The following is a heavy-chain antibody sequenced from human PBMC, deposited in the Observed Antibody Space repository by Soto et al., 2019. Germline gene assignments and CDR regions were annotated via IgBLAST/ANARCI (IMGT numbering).Heavy chain of an antibody. V-gene: IGHV3-66*01. Sequence: GGSLRLSCAASGFTVNSNYMSWVRQAPGKGLEWVSVIYSDGSTYYADSVKGRFIISRDNSNNTLYFQMNSLRAEDTAVYYCARDFQVGRSGWYWDYFDYWGQGTLVTVPQ. J-gene: IGHJ4*02. CDR2: IYSDGST. CDR1: GFTVNSNY. CDR3: ARDFQVGRSGWYWDYFDY. D-gene: IGHD6-19*01.